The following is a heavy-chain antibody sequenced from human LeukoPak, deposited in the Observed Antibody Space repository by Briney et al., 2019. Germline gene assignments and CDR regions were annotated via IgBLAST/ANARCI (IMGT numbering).Heavy chain of an antibody. CDR1: GYTFTGYY. J-gene: IGHJ4*02. Sequence: GASVKVSCKASGYTFTGYYMHWVRQAPGQGLEWTGWINPNSGGTNYAQKFQGRVTMTRDTSISTAYMELSRLRSDDTAVYYCAREVVAYDSSGLSLGYWGRGTLVTVSS. CDR2: INPNSGGT. V-gene: IGHV1-2*02. CDR3: AREVVAYDSSGLSLGY. D-gene: IGHD3-22*01.